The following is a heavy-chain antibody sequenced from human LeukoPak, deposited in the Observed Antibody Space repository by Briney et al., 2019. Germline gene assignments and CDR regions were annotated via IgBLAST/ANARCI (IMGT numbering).Heavy chain of an antibody. CDR2: ISANNSNT. V-gene: IGHV1-18*01. D-gene: IGHD5-18*01. Sequence: ASVKVSCKASGYTFITYGVTWVRQAPGQGLEWMGWISANNSNTKYAQKFQGRVTMTTDTSTRTAFMELGRLISDDTAVYYCVREGTQLSDAFDIWGQGTMVTVSS. CDR1: GYTFITYG. J-gene: IGHJ3*02. CDR3: VREGTQLSDAFDI.